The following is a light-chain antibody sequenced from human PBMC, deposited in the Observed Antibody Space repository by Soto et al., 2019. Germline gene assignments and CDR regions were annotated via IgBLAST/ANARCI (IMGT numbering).Light chain of an antibody. CDR3: QSYDSSLRGWV. Sequence: QSVLTQPPSVSGAPGQRVTISCTGSSSNIGAGYDVHWYQQLPGTAPKLLIQGNSNRPSGVPDRFSGSKSGTSASLAITGLQAEDEADYYCQSYDSSLRGWVFGGGTKVTVL. CDR1: SSNIGAGYD. V-gene: IGLV1-40*01. J-gene: IGLJ3*02. CDR2: GNS.